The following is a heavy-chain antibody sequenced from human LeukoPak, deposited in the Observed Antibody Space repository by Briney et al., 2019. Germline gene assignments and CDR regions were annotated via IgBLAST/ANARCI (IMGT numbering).Heavy chain of an antibody. J-gene: IGHJ4*02. V-gene: IGHV1-2*02. CDR2: INPNSGGT. D-gene: IGHD2-2*01. CDR1: GYTFTGYY. CDR3: ARGGRVRYCSSTSCYDPPY. Sequence: ASVKVSCKASGYTFTGYYMHWVRQAPGQGLEWMGWINPNSGGTNYAQKFQGRVTMTRDTSISTAYMELSRLRSDDTAEYYCARGGRVRYCSSTSCYDPPYWGQGTLVTVSS.